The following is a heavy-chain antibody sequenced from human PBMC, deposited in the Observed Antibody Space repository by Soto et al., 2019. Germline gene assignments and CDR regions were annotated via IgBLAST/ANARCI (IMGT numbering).Heavy chain of an antibody. CDR2: IIPIVGTA. D-gene: IGHD3-22*01. V-gene: IGHV1-69*12. Sequence: QVQLVQSGAEVKKPGSSVKVSCKASGGTFSSYAISWVRQAPGQGLEWMGGIIPIVGTANYAQKFQGRVTITADESTSTAYMELSSVRSEDTAVYYFARDSGRGDSSGYYYFDFWGQGTMVTVSS. J-gene: IGHJ4*02. CDR3: ARDSGRGDSSGYYYFDF. CDR1: GGTFSSYA.